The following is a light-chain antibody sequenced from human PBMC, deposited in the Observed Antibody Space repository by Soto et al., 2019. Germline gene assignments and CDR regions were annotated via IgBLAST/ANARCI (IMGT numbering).Light chain of an antibody. CDR3: QQYANSPFT. V-gene: IGKV3-20*01. CDR1: QSVGSNF. J-gene: IGKJ2*01. CDR2: IAS. Sequence: IVLTQSPGTLSLSPGESATLSCRASQSVGSNFLAWYQQKPGQAPGLLIYIASTRATGIPDRFSGSGSGTDFILTISRLEAEDFAVSYCQQYANSPFTFGQGTKLEIK.